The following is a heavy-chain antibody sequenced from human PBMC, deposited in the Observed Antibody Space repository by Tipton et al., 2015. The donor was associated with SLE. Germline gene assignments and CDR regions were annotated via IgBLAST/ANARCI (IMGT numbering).Heavy chain of an antibody. D-gene: IGHD2-15*01. J-gene: IGHJ6*02. CDR1: GYSISSGYY. CDR2: IYYSGST. CDR3: ARDRVVVVAARSLYCYGMDV. V-gene: IGHV4-38-2*02. Sequence: GLVKPSETLSLTCAVSGYSISSGYYWGWIRQPPGKGLEWIGSIYYSGSTYYNPSLKSRVTISVDTSKNQFSVQLSSVTAADTAVYYCARDRVVVVAARSLYCYGMDVWGQGTTVTVSS.